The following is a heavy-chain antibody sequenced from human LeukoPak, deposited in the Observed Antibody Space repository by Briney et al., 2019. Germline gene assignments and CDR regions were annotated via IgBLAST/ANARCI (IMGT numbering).Heavy chain of an antibody. CDR3: AKATPIAAAGYFDF. Sequence: GGSLRPSCAPSGFTFSTYAMSGVRQAPGKGLEGVSAIRGSGDSTYYANSVKGRFTISRDNSKNTLYLQMNSLRAEDTAIYYCAKATPIAAAGYFDFWGQGTLVTVSS. D-gene: IGHD6-13*01. CDR1: GFTFSTYA. CDR2: IRGSGDST. V-gene: IGHV3-23*01. J-gene: IGHJ4*02.